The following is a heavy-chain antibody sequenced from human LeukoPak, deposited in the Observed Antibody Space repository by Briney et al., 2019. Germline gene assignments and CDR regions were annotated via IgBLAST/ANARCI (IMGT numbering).Heavy chain of an antibody. CDR3: ARDAGGSIAAALSAFDI. Sequence: PSETLSLTCAVSGGPISSNNWWSWVRQPPGKGLEWIGDIYHSGSTKYNPSLKSRVTMSVDKSKNQFSLKLRSVTAADTAVYYCARDAGGSIAAALSAFDIWGQGTMVTVSS. CDR1: GGPISSNNW. J-gene: IGHJ3*02. CDR2: IYHSGST. V-gene: IGHV4-4*02. D-gene: IGHD6-13*01.